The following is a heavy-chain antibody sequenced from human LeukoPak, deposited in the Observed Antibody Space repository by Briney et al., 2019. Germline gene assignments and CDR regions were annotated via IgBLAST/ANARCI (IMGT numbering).Heavy chain of an antibody. V-gene: IGHV3-48*03. CDR3: ARDRGYSYGFSYYLDY. CDR1: GFTFSSYE. J-gene: IGHJ4*02. D-gene: IGHD5-18*01. CDR2: ISSSGSTI. Sequence: GGSLRLSCAASGFTFSSYEMNWVRQAPGKGLEWVSYISSSGSTIYYADSVKGRFTISRDNAKNSLYLQMNSLRAEDTAVYYCARDRGYSYGFSYYLDYWGQGTLVTVSS.